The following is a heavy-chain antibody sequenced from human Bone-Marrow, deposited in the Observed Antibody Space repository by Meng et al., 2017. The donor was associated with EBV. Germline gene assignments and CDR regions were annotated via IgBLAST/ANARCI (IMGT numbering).Heavy chain of an antibody. J-gene: IGHJ4*02. CDR3: SIESNEVDW. CDR1: GFGFSDAW. CDR2: IKSKAAGGTT. D-gene: IGHD4-11*01. V-gene: IGHV3-15*01. Sequence: EVQLVESGGGSVKPGGSLSVSCEVSGFGFSDAWMSWVRQAPGKGLEWVGRIKSKAAGGTTDYAAPVKGRFTVSRDDSKNTLYLQMNSLIVDDTGVYYCSIESNEVDWWGPGTLVTVST.